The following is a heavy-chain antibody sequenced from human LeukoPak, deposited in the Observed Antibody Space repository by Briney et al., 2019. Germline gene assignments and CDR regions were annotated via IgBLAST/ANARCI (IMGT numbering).Heavy chain of an antibody. CDR3: ARALWSIAARRYYFDY. J-gene: IGHJ4*02. D-gene: IGHD6-6*01. CDR2: INHSGST. V-gene: IGHV4-34*01. CDR1: GGSFSGYY. Sequence: PSETLSLTCAVYGGSFSGYYWSWIRQPPGMGLEWIGEINHSGSTNYNPSLKSRVTISVDTSKNQFSLKLSSVTAADTAVYYCARALWSIAARRYYFDYWGQGTLVTVSS.